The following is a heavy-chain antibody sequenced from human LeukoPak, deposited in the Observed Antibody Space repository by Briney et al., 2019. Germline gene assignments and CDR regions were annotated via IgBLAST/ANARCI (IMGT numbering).Heavy chain of an antibody. J-gene: IGHJ5*02. CDR1: GGTFSSYA. V-gene: IGHV1-2*02. D-gene: IGHD2-2*02. CDR3: ARVAGGRYCSSTSCYMRGWFDP. Sequence: ASVKVSCKASGGTFSSYAISWVRQAPGQGLEWMGWINPNSGGTNYAQKFQGRVTMTSDTSISTAYMELSSLRSEDTAVYYCARVAGGRYCSSTSCYMRGWFDPWGQGTLVTVSS. CDR2: INPNSGGT.